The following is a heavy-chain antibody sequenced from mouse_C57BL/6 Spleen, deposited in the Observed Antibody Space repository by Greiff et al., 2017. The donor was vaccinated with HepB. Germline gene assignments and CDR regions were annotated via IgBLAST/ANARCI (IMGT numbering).Heavy chain of an antibody. CDR1: GYTFTSYW. J-gene: IGHJ3*01. Sequence: QVQLQQPGAELVRPGSSVKLSCKASGYTFTSYWMHWVKQRPIQGLEWIGNIDPSDSETHYNQKFKDKATLTVDKSSSTAYMQLSSLASEDSAVYYCARDGRSLFAYWGQGTLVTVSA. D-gene: IGHD1-1*01. V-gene: IGHV1-52*01. CDR3: ARDGRSLFAY. CDR2: IDPSDSET.